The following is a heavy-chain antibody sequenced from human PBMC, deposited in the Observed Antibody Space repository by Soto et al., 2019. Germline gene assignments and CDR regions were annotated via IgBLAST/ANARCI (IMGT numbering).Heavy chain of an antibody. V-gene: IGHV1-3*01. D-gene: IGHD6-6*01. CDR3: ASGLPGSSGIYYYYGMDV. Sequence: ASVKVSCKASGYTFTSYAMHWVRQAPGQRLEWMGWINAGNGNTKYSQKFQGRVTITRDTSASTAYMELSSLRSEDTAVYYCASGLPGSSGIYYYYGMDVWGQGTTVTSP. CDR2: INAGNGNT. CDR1: GYTFTSYA. J-gene: IGHJ6*02.